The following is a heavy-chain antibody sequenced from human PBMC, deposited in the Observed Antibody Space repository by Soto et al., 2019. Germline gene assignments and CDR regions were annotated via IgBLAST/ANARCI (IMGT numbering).Heavy chain of an antibody. CDR2: INSDGGSA. J-gene: IGHJ4*02. CDR3: ARGPTGWYGFDY. CDR1: GFTLSSNW. Sequence: EVQLVESGGGLVQPGGSLRLSCAGSGFTLSSNWMHWVRQAPGKGLVWVSRINSDGGSANYADSVMGRFTISRDNAKNTLYLQMNSLRAEDTAVYFCARGPTGWYGFDYWGQGTLVTVSS. V-gene: IGHV3-74*01. D-gene: IGHD6-19*01.